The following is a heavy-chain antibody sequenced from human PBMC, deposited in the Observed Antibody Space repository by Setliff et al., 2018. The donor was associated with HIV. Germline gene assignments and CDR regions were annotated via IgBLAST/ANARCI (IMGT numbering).Heavy chain of an antibody. D-gene: IGHD3-3*01. CDR3: ASNNFWSGCP. Sequence: LSLTCAVYGGSFSGYYWSWIRQPPGKGLEWIGEINHSGSTNYNPSLKSRVTISVDTSKNQFSLKLSSVTAADTAVYYCASNNFWSGCPWGQGTLVTVSS. CDR2: INHSGST. V-gene: IGHV4-34*01. J-gene: IGHJ5*02. CDR1: GGSFSGYY.